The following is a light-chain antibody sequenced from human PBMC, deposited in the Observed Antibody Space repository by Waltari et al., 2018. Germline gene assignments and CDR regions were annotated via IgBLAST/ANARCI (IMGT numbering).Light chain of an antibody. Sequence: DIQLTQSPSSLPASVGDRVTITCRTSQTISNNLNWYQQKPGEAPKLLIYGASNLQSGVSSRFSGSGSGTDFTLTISSLQPEDFATYYCQHTLAFGPGTKVDIK. V-gene: IGKV1-39*01. J-gene: IGKJ3*01. CDR2: GAS. CDR1: QTISNN. CDR3: QHTLA.